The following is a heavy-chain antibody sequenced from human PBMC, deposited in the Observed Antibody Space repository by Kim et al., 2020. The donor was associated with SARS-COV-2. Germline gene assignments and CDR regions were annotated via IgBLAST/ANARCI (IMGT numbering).Heavy chain of an antibody. D-gene: IGHD6-19*01. CDR1: GFTFSSYA. Sequence: GGSLRLSCAASGFTFSSYAMHWVRQAPGKGLEWVAVISYDGSNKYYADSVKGRFTISRDNSKNTLYLQMNSLRAEDTAVYYCARDVAVAGNVLDYWGQGTLVTVSS. J-gene: IGHJ4*02. CDR2: ISYDGSNK. V-gene: IGHV3-30-3*01. CDR3: ARDVAVAGNVLDY.